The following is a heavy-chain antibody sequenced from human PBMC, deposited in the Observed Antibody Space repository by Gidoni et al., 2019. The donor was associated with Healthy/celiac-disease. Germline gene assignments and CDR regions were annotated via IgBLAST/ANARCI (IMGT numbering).Heavy chain of an antibody. Sequence: QVQLQQWGAGLLKPSETLSLTCAVYGGSFSGYYWSWIRQPPGKGLEWIGEINHSGSTNYNPSLKSRVTISVDTSKNQFSLKLSSVTAADTAVYYCARGRVLDPRRYYYYYMDVWGKGTTVTVSS. CDR2: INHSGST. D-gene: IGHD3-10*02. CDR3: ARGRVLDPRRYYYYYMDV. V-gene: IGHV4-34*01. J-gene: IGHJ6*03. CDR1: GGSFSGYY.